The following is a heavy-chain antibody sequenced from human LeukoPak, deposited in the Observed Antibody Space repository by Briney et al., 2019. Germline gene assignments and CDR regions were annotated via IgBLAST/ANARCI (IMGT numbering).Heavy chain of an antibody. D-gene: IGHD3-22*01. Sequence: GGSLRLSCAASGFTFSGYAMSWVRQAPGKGLEWVSAISGSGGSTYYADSVKGRFTISGDNSKNTLYLQMNSLRAEDTAVYYCAKGYYDSSGYNKLPNFDYWGQGTLVTVSS. CDR2: ISGSGGST. J-gene: IGHJ4*02. CDR1: GFTFSGYA. V-gene: IGHV3-23*01. CDR3: AKGYYDSSGYNKLPNFDY.